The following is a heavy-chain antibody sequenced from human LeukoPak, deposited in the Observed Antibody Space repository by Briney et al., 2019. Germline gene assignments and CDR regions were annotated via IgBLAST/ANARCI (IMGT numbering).Heavy chain of an antibody. CDR2: IYHSGST. Sequence: SETLSLTCTVSGYSISSGYYWGWIRQPPGKGLEWIWSIYHSGSTYYNPSLKSRVTISVDTSKNHFSLKLTSVTAADTAVYYCARGGYGDYDWFDPWGLGTLVTVSS. V-gene: IGHV4-38-2*02. J-gene: IGHJ5*02. CDR3: ARGGYGDYDWFDP. D-gene: IGHD4-17*01. CDR1: GYSISSGYY.